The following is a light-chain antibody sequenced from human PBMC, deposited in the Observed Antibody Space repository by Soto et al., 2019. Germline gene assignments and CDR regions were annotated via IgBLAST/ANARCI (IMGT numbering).Light chain of an antibody. CDR1: QTISGNS. J-gene: IGKJ5*01. V-gene: IGKV3-20*01. CDR3: RQYGNSLIT. Sequence: EIVLTQSPGTLSLSPGERATLSCRASQTISGNSLAWYQQKPGQAPRLLIFLASGRASGIPGRFSGSGSGKDFTLPISKLEPEDFALYYCRQYGNSLITFGKGTRLEIK. CDR2: LAS.